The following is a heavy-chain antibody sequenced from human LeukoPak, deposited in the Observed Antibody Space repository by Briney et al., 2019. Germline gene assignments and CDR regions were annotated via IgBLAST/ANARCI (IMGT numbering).Heavy chain of an antibody. D-gene: IGHD3-10*01. J-gene: IGHJ4*02. CDR2: IYHSGST. CDR3: ARQSSGSGSYCFDY. CDR1: GYSISSGYY. V-gene: IGHV4-38-2*01. Sequence: PSETLSLTCAVSGYSISSGYYWGWIRQPPGKGLEWIGSIYHSGSTYYNPSLKSRVTISVDTSKNQFSLKLSSVTAADTAVYYCARQSSGSGSYCFDYWGRGTLVTVSS.